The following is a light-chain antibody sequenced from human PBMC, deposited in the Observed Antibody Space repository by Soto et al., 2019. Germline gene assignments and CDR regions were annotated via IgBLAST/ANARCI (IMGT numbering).Light chain of an antibody. Sequence: QSVLTQSSSASASLGSSVKLTCTLSSGHSTYIIAWHQQQPGKAPRYLMKLEGSGSYNKGSGIPDRFSGSSSGADRYLTISNLQFEDEADYYCETWDTNGVVFGGGTHLTVL. CDR3: ETWDTNGVV. CDR2: LEGSGSY. CDR1: SGHSTYI. J-gene: IGLJ2*01. V-gene: IGLV4-60*02.